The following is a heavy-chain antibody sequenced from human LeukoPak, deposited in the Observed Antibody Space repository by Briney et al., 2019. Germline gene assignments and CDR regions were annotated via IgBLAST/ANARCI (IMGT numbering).Heavy chain of an antibody. CDR1: GFTFSSYG. CDR3: AREVAPLYFHYGMDV. J-gene: IGHJ6*01. D-gene: IGHD2-21*01. V-gene: IGHV3-33*01. Sequence: QAGGSLRLSCAASGFTFSSYGMHWVLQAPGKGLEWVAVTWYDGRNNYYAASVKGRFTISRDDSKTTVYLLMNSLRAEDTAVYYCAREVAPLYFHYGMDVWGEGTTVTVSS. CDR2: TWYDGRNN.